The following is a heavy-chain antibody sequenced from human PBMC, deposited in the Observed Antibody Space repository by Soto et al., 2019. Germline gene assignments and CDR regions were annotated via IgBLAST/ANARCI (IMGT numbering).Heavy chain of an antibody. CDR3: AKWAKVVVIEYYFDY. D-gene: IGHD3-22*01. V-gene: IGHV3-23*01. CDR2: ISGSGGST. Sequence: ETLSLTCSVSGASIRGYYWHWVRQAPGKGLEWVSAISGSGGSTYYADSVKGRFTISRDNSKNTLYLQMNSLRAEDTAVYYCAKWAKVVVIEYYFDYWGQGTLVTVSS. CDR1: GASIRGYY. J-gene: IGHJ4*02.